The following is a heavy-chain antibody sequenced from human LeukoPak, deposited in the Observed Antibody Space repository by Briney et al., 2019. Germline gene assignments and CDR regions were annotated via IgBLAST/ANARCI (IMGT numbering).Heavy chain of an antibody. CDR3: ARPLRSGTNTVVGYYYGMDV. CDR1: GCTFSRYA. J-gene: IGHJ6*04. D-gene: IGHD1-14*01. CDR2: IIPIFGTA. Sequence: GASVTVSCKHSGCTFSRYAISWVRQAPGQGLEWVGGIIPIFGTANYPQKFQGRVTITEDESTSTAYMELSSLRAEDTAVYYCARPLRSGTNTVVGYYYGMDVWGKGTTVTVSS. V-gene: IGHV1-69*13.